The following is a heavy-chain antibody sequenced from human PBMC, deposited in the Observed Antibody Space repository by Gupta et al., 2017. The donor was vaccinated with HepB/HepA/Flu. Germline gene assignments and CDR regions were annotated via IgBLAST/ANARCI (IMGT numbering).Heavy chain of an antibody. J-gene: IGHJ4*02. CDR3: HMIAFGGVIAASDY. Sequence: EVQLVQSGAEVKKPGATLKISCKGSGYSFTNYWIGWVRQMPGQGLEWMGIIYPGDSDTRYSPSFQGQVTMSADKSISTAYLQWSSLKASDTAMYYCHMIAFGGVIAASDYWGQGTLVTVSS. V-gene: IGHV5-51*01. CDR2: IYPGDSDT. D-gene: IGHD3-16*02. CDR1: GYSFTNYW.